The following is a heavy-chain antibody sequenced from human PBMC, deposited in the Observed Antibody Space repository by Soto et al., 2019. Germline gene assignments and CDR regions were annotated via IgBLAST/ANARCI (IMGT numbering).Heavy chain of an antibody. D-gene: IGHD2-15*01. Sequence: GGSLRLSCAASGFTFSDYYMSWIRQAPGKGLEWVSYISSSSSYTNYADSVKGRFTISRDNAKNSLKLSSVTAADTAVYYCARLCRGGSCYSGSLDYWGQGTLVTVSS. CDR1: GFTFSDYY. J-gene: IGHJ4*02. CDR3: ARLCRGGSCYSGSLDY. V-gene: IGHV3-11*06. CDR2: ISSSSSYT.